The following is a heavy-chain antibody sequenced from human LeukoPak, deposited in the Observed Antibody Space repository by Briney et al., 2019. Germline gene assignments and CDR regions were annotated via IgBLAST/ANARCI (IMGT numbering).Heavy chain of an antibody. J-gene: IGHJ6*03. CDR3: AREGCSSTSCYSKYYYMDV. V-gene: IGHV1-69*13. CDR2: IIPIFGTA. Sequence: VASVKVSCTASGGTFSSYAISWVRQAPGQGLEWMGGIIPIFGTANYAQKFQGRVTITADESTSTAYMELSSLRSEDTAVYYCAREGCSSTSCYSKYYYMDVWGKGTTVTISS. D-gene: IGHD2-2*01. CDR1: GGTFSSYA.